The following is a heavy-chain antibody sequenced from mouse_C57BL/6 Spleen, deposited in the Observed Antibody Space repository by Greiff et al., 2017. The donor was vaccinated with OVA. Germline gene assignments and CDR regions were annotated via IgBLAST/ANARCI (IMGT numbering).Heavy chain of an antibody. CDR2: INPNNGGT. CDR1: GYTFTDYY. V-gene: IGHV1-26*01. Sequence: EVQLQQSGPELVKPGASVKISCKASGYTFTDYYMNWVKQSHGKSLEWIGDINPNNGGTSYNQKFKGKATLTVDKSSSTAYMELRSLTSEDSAVYYCARTTVHFDYWGQGTTLTVSS. CDR3: ARTTVHFDY. D-gene: IGHD1-1*01. J-gene: IGHJ2*01.